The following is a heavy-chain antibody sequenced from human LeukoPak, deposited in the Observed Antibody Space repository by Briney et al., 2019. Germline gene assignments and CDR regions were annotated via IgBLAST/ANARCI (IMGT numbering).Heavy chain of an antibody. J-gene: IGHJ4*02. CDR1: GFTFSSYS. V-gene: IGHV3-21*01. D-gene: IGHD6-19*01. CDR3: ARPRAVAGGGYDY. Sequence: EGSLRLSCAASGFTFSSYSMNWVRQAPGKGLEWVSSISSSSSYIYYADSVKGRFSISRDNAKNSLYLQMNSLRAEDTAVYYCARPRAVAGGGYDYWGQGTLVTVSS. CDR2: ISSSSSYI.